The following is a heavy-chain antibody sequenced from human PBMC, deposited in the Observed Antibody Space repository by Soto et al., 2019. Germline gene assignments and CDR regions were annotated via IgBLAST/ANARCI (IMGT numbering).Heavy chain of an antibody. V-gene: IGHV4-4*08. CDR2: IYYSGST. D-gene: IGHD2-8*02. CDR3: ARDKITGLFDY. CDR1: GGSMISYY. J-gene: IGHJ4*02. Sequence: PSETLSLTCTVSGGSMISYYWSWIRQPPGKGLEWIGYIYYSGSTYYNPSLKSRVTISLDMSNNQFSLRLSSVTAADTAVYSCARDKITGLFDYWGQGTLVTVSS.